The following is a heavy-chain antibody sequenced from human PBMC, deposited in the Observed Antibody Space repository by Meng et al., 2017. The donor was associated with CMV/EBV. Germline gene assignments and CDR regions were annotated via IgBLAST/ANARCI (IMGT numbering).Heavy chain of an antibody. V-gene: IGHV3-30*02. CDR2: IRYDGSNK. Sequence: QVQLVGXXXXXVQXGXXXRLSXXASGFTFISYGMHWVRQAPGKGLEWVAFIRYDGSNKYYADSVKGRFTISRDNSKNTLYLQMNSLRAEDTAVYYCAKEGSSWPYNWFDPWGQGTLVTVSS. CDR3: AKEGSSWPYNWFDP. D-gene: IGHD6-13*01. CDR1: GFTFISYG. J-gene: IGHJ5*02.